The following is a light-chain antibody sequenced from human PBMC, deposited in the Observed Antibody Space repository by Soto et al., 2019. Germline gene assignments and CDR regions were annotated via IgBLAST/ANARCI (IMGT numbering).Light chain of an antibody. CDR2: GAS. Sequence: EIVLTQSPGTLSLSPGERATLSCRASQSVSSSYLAWYQQKPGQAPRLLIYGASSRATGIPDRFSGSGSGTDFTLTISRLEPEDFAVYYCQQYGSSRPYTFGQGTKLAIK. CDR1: QSVSSSY. CDR3: QQYGSSRPYT. J-gene: IGKJ2*01. V-gene: IGKV3-20*01.